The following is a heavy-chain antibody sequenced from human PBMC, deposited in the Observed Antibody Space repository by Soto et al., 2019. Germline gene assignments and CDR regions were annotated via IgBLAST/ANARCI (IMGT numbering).Heavy chain of an antibody. V-gene: IGHV1-18*01. CDR1: GYTFTNYG. D-gene: IGHD2-2*01. J-gene: IGHJ4*01. Sequence: QVQLLQSGAAVKKPGASVTVYCKSSGYTFTNYGINWVRQAPGQGPEWLGWLSAYNGERRYAQRVQARVIMTTDTSTTTAYMELRSMRSDDTVVYYFSRGTSRPASGDYWGQGTLVTVSS. CDR3: SRGTSRPASGDY. CDR2: LSAYNGER.